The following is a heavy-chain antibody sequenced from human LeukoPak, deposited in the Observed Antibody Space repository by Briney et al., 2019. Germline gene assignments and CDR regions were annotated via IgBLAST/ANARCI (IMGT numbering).Heavy chain of an antibody. J-gene: IGHJ5*02. CDR3: ARAWGDWFDP. V-gene: IGHV3-21*01. Sequence: GGSLRLSCAASGFTFSCYSMNWVRQAPGKGLEWVSSISSSSSYIYYADSVKGRFTISRDNAKNSLYLQMNSLRAEDTAVYYCARAWGDWFDPWGQGTLVTVSS. CDR1: GFTFSCYS. CDR2: ISSSSSYI. D-gene: IGHD3-16*01.